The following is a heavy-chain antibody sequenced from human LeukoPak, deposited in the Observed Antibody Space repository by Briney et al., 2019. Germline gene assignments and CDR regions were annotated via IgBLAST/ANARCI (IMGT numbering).Heavy chain of an antibody. V-gene: IGHV3-21*01. Sequence: GGSLRLSCAASGFTFSSYSMNWVRQAPGKGLEWVSSISSSSSYIYYADSVKGRFTISRDNAKSSLYLQMNSLRAEDTAVYYCSCLASAMVSSPFDYWGQGTLVTVSS. CDR1: GFTFSSYS. D-gene: IGHD5-18*01. CDR2: ISSSSSYI. CDR3: SCLASAMVSSPFDY. J-gene: IGHJ4*02.